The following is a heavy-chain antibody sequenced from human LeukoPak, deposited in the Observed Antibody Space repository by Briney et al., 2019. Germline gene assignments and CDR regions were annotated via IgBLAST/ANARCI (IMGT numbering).Heavy chain of an antibody. D-gene: IGHD3-10*01. CDR1: GGSINNYY. CDR2: IHFSGSS. CDR3: ASRSAVTVSGFDY. V-gene: IGHV4-59*08. Sequence: SETLSLTCTVSGGSINNYYWNWIRQPPGKVLEWIGYIHFSGSSRYNPSLKSRVTMSLDTSKNELALNLSSATAADTAVYYCASRSAVTVSGFDYWGQGTLVTVSS. J-gene: IGHJ4*02.